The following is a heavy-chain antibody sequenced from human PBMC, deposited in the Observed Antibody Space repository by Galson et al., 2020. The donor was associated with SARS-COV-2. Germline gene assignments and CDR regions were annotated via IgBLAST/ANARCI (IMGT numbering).Heavy chain of an antibody. V-gene: IGHV4-39*07. J-gene: IGHJ2*01. D-gene: IGHD6-25*01. Sequence: SQTLSLTCIVSGGSISSNSYYWGWIRQPPGKGLEWFGSINHSGRTNYNPSVKSRVTISVDTSNNQLSLKLSSVTAADTAVYYCASSWAADWYFDLWGRGTLVTVSS. CDR2: INHSGRT. CDR1: GGSISSNSYY. CDR3: ASSWAADWYFDL.